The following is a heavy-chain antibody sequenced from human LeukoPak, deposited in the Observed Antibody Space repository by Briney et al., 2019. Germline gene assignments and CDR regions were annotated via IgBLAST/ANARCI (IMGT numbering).Heavy chain of an antibody. D-gene: IGHD3-3*01. CDR2: ISAYNGNT. CDR3: ARDTTIFGVVRDAFDI. J-gene: IGHJ3*02. CDR1: GYTFTSYG. Sequence: ASVKASCKASGYTFTSYGISWVRQAPGQGLEWMGWISAYNGNTNYAQKLQGRVTMTTDTSTSTAYMELRSLRSDDTAVYYCARDTTIFGVVRDAFDIWGQGTMVTVSS. V-gene: IGHV1-18*01.